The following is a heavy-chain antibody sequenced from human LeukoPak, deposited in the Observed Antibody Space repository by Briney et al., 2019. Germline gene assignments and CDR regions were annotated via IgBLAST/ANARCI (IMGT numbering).Heavy chain of an antibody. J-gene: IGHJ4*02. CDR1: GFTFSSYD. D-gene: IGHD3-3*01. CDR2: IGTAGDT. Sequence: GGSLRLSCAASGFTFSSYDMHWVRQATGKGLEWVSAIGTAGDTYYPGSVKGRFTISRENAKNSLYLQMNSLRAEDTAVYYCAKDQGFWSGEAFDYWGQGTLVTVSS. V-gene: IGHV3-13*01. CDR3: AKDQGFWSGEAFDY.